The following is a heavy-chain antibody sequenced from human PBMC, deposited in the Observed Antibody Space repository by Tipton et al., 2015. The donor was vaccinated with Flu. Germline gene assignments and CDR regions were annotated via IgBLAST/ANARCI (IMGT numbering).Heavy chain of an antibody. V-gene: IGHV4-59*01. CDR1: GGSISPYY. CDR3: ARASAPVRGSYQGGGFDV. J-gene: IGHJ3*01. Sequence: TLSLTCTVSGGSISPYYWNWIRQPPGKGLELIGYYVSDTGTTDYNPSLRSRVAISEDTSTNQFFLKLSSVTAADTAVYYCARASAPVRGSYQGGGFDVWGQGTVVTVSS. CDR2: VSDTGTT. D-gene: IGHD1-26*01.